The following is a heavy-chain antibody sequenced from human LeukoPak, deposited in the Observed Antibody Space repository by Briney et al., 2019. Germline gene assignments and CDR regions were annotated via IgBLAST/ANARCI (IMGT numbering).Heavy chain of an antibody. Sequence: GESLKISCKGSGSNFATYWIGWVRQLPGKGLEWMGLIYPGDSDTRYSPSFQGQVTISADKAISTAYLQWYSLKASDTAMYYCASSSRPYGSGTYSYDSWGQGTLVTVSS. D-gene: IGHD3-10*01. CDR1: GSNFATYW. CDR3: ASSSRPYGSGTYSYDS. V-gene: IGHV5-51*01. CDR2: IYPGDSDT. J-gene: IGHJ4*02.